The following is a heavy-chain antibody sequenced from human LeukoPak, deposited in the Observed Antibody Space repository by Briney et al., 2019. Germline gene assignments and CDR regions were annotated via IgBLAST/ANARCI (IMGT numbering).Heavy chain of an antibody. D-gene: IGHD3-22*01. Sequence: GASVKVSCKASGGTFSSYAISWVRQAPGQGLEWMGWISAYNGNTNYAQKLQGRVTMTTDTSTSTAYMELRSLRSDDTAVYYCARARNPYDSSGYSPFEYWGQGTLVTVSS. V-gene: IGHV1-18*01. CDR3: ARARNPYDSSGYSPFEY. CDR1: GGTFSSYA. CDR2: ISAYNGNT. J-gene: IGHJ4*02.